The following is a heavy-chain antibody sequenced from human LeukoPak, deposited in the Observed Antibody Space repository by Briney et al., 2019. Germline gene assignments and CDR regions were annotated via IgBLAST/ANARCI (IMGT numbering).Heavy chain of an antibody. Sequence: PSETLSLTRAVYGGSFSGYYWSWIRQPPGKGLEWIGEINHSGSTNYNPSLKSRVTISVDTSKNQFSLKLSSVTAADTAVYYCARGYDSSGYYYTTPHDAFDIWGQGTVVTVSS. V-gene: IGHV4-34*01. CDR1: GGSFSGYY. J-gene: IGHJ3*02. D-gene: IGHD3-22*01. CDR3: ARGYDSSGYYYTTPHDAFDI. CDR2: INHSGST.